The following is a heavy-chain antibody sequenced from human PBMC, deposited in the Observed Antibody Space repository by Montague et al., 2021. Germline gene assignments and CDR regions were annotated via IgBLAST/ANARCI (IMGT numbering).Heavy chain of an antibody. Sequence: SLRLSCAVSGFSFSDYGMHWVRQAPGKGLEWVAVTSYDGTNKHYADSVKGRFTISRDNSKNTLHVQMNGLRAGDTAVYFCAKDRGYGSGWGAFYAMDVWGQGTTVTVSS. D-gene: IGHD5-18*01. V-gene: IGHV3-30*18. CDR2: TSYDGTNK. CDR1: GFSFSDYG. CDR3: AKDRGYGSGWGAFYAMDV. J-gene: IGHJ6*02.